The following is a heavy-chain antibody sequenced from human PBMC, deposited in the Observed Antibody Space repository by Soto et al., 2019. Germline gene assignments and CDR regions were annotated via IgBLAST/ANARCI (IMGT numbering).Heavy chain of an antibody. V-gene: IGHV4-31*03. CDR1: GGSISSGGYY. CDR2: IYYSGST. D-gene: IGHD3-3*01. CDR3: ATALYYDFWSGPLGAIDY. Sequence: QVQLQESGPGLVKPSQTLSLTCTVSGGSISSGGYYWSWIRQHPGKGLEWIGYIYYSGSTYYNPSLKCRVTISVDTSKNQFSLKLSSVTAADTAVYYCATALYYDFWSGPLGAIDYWGQGTLVTVSS. J-gene: IGHJ4*02.